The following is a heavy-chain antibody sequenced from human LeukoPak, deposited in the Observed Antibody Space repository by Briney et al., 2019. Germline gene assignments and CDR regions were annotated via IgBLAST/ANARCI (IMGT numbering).Heavy chain of an antibody. V-gene: IGHV3-7*01. Sequence: HTGGSLRLSCAASGFTFSGYWMTWVRQAPGKGLEWEANKKGDESKKYYVDSVKGRFTISRDNAKNSLYLQMNSLRAEDTAVYYCARDSNPRGGYDAFDFWGQGTLVTVSS. CDR2: KKGDESKK. D-gene: IGHD3-10*01. CDR3: ARDSNPRGGYDAFDF. CDR1: GFTFSGYW. J-gene: IGHJ3*01.